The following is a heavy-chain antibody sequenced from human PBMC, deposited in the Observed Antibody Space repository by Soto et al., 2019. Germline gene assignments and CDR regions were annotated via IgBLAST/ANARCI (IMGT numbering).Heavy chain of an antibody. D-gene: IGHD6-19*01. CDR2: ISGSGGST. V-gene: IGHV3-23*01. Sequence: EVQLLESGGGLVQPGGSLRLSCAASGFTFSSYAMSWVRQAPGKGLEWVSAISGSGGSTYYADSVKGRFTISRDNSKNTLYLQMNSLRAEDTAVYYCAKKGGSVADAYYYYGMDVWGQGTTVTVSS. CDR1: GFTFSSYA. CDR3: AKKGGSVADAYYYYGMDV. J-gene: IGHJ6*02.